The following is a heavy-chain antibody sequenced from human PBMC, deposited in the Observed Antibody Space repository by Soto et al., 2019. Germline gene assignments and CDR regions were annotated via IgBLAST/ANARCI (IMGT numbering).Heavy chain of an antibody. CDR2: MSHSGGT. CDR3: ARVERGTATTVVDAFDI. CDR1: GGFVSSGSYY. V-gene: IGHV4-34*01. Sequence: QVQLQQWGAGLLKPSETLSLTCAVYGGFVSSGSYYWSWIRQPPGKGLEWIGEMSHSGGTHFKPSLKSRVTISVDTSKNQFSLKMRSVTAADTALYYCARVERGTATTVVDAFDIWGPGTMVTVSS. D-gene: IGHD1-1*01. J-gene: IGHJ3*02.